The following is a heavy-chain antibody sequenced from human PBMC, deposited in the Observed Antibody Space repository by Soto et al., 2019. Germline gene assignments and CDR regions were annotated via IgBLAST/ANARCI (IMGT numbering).Heavy chain of an antibody. Sequence: GGSLRLSCAASGFTFSNAWMNWVRQAPGKGLEWVGRIKSKTDGGTTDYAAPVKGRFTISRDDSKNTLYLQMNSLKTEDTAVYYCTTELVVRGVILPDYWGQGTLVTVSS. CDR3: TTELVVRGVILPDY. D-gene: IGHD3-10*01. CDR2: IKSKTDGGTT. V-gene: IGHV3-15*07. J-gene: IGHJ4*02. CDR1: GFTFSNAW.